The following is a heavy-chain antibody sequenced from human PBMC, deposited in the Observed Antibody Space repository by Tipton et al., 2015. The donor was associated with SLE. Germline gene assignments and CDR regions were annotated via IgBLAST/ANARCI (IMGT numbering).Heavy chain of an antibody. CDR3: ARIPVQSLATEPDP. J-gene: IGHJ5*02. CDR2: TYYRSKWYN. D-gene: IGHD2-21*01. CDR1: GDSASSNSAA. Sequence: GLVKPSQTLSVTCDISGDSASSNSAAWNWIRQSPSRGLEWLGRTYYRSKWYNDYAVSVKSRITINPDTSKNQVSLQLNSVTPEDTAVYYCARIPVQSLATEPDPWGQGTLVTVSS. V-gene: IGHV6-1*01.